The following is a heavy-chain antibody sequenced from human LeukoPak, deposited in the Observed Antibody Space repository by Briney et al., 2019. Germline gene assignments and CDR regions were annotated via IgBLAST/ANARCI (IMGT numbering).Heavy chain of an antibody. CDR2: VSYSGNA. Sequence: SETLSLTCAVYGGSFSGYYWGWIRQPPGKGLEWIGSVSYSGNAYYNPSLRSRVTISLDTSKSQFSLKLNSVTAADTAVYYCARGISSSYVFDMDVWGKGSTVTVSS. CDR1: GGSFSGYY. J-gene: IGHJ6*03. V-gene: IGHV4-34*01. D-gene: IGHD5-12*01. CDR3: ARGISSSYVFDMDV.